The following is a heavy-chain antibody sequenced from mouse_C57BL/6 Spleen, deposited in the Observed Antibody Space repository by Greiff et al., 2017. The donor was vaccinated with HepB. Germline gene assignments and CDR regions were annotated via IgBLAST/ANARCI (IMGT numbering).Heavy chain of an antibody. CDR3: ARGELYYGSSYPAY. CDR2: IYPGSGST. CDR1: GYTFTSYW. V-gene: IGHV1-55*01. J-gene: IGHJ3*01. D-gene: IGHD1-1*01. Sequence: VQLQQSGAELVKPGASVKMSCKASGYTFTSYWITWVKQRPGQGLEWIGDIYPGSGSTNYNEKFKSKATLTVDTSSSTAYMQRSSLTSEDSAVYYCARGELYYGSSYPAYWGQGTLVTVSA.